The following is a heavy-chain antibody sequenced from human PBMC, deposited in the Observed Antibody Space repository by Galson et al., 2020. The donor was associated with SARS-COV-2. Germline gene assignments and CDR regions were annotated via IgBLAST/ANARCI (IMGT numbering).Heavy chain of an antibody. Sequence: TGGSLRLSCAASGFTFSSYAMHWVRQAPGKGLEWVAVISYDGSNKYYADSVKGRFTISRDNSKNTLYLQMNSLRAEDTAVYYCAREGFDDFWSGYYSHFDYWGQGTLVTVSS. V-gene: IGHV3-30-3*01. D-gene: IGHD3-3*01. CDR1: GFTFSSYA. CDR2: ISYDGSNK. J-gene: IGHJ4*02. CDR3: AREGFDDFWSGYYSHFDY.